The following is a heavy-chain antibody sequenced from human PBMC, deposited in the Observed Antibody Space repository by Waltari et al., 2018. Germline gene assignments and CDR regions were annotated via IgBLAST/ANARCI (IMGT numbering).Heavy chain of an antibody. V-gene: IGHV1-8*03. CDR1: GYTFTSYD. J-gene: IGHJ2*01. D-gene: IGHD2-15*01. CDR2: MNPNRGNT. CDR3: ARCHGGNRPYWYFDL. Sequence: QVQLVQSGAEVKKPGASVKVSCKASGYTFTSYDINWVRQATGQGLEWMRWMNPNRGNTGYAQKFQGRVTITRNTTISTAYIELSSLRSEDTAVYYCARCHGGNRPYWYFDLWGRGTLVTVSS.